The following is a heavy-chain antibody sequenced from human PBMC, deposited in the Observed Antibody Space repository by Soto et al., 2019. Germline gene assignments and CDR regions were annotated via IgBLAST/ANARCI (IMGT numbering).Heavy chain of an antibody. D-gene: IGHD3-22*01. CDR2: INHSGST. CDR1: GGSFSGYY. Sequence: PSETLSLTCAVYGGSFSGYYWTWIRQPPGTGLEWIGYINHSGSTNYNPSLKSRITMSIDTSKNQFSLKLSSVTAADTAMYYCAALNYYDSSAPTTFDYWGQGTLVTVSS. V-gene: IGHV4-34*10. CDR3: AALNYYDSSAPTTFDY. J-gene: IGHJ4*02.